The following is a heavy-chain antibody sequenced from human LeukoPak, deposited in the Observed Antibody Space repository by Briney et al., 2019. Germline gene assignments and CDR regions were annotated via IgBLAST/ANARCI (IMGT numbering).Heavy chain of an antibody. CDR3: AREVAGDFGDNWFDP. D-gene: IGHD3-10*01. V-gene: IGHV3-74*01. Sequence: GGSLRLSCAASGFTFSSYWVHWVRQAPGKGLVWVSRINSDGSGTSYADSVKGRFTISRDNAKNTLYLQMNSLRAEDTAVYFCAREVAGDFGDNWFDPWGQGTLVTVSS. J-gene: IGHJ5*02. CDR2: INSDGSGT. CDR1: GFTFSSYW.